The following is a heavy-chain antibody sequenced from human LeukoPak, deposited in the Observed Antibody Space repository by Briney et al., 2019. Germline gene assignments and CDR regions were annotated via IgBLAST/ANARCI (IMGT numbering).Heavy chain of an antibody. CDR3: ARHGPLYDIWSAQFYFDY. CDR2: IYYSGST. J-gene: IGHJ4*02. CDR1: GGSISSSSYY. Sequence: SETLSLTCTVSGGSISSSSYYWGWIRQPPGKGLEWIGSIYYSGSTYYNPSLKSRVTISVDTSKNQFSLTLSSVTAVDTALYYCARHGPLYDIWSAQFYFDYWGQGTLVAVSS. D-gene: IGHD3-3*01. V-gene: IGHV4-39*01.